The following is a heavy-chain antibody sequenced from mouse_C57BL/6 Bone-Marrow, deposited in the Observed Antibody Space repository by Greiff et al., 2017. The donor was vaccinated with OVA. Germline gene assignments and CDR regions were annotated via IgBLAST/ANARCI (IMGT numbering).Heavy chain of an antibody. CDR2: IDPSDSET. V-gene: IGHV1-52*01. CDR1: GYTFTSYW. D-gene: IGHD4-1*01. Sequence: VQLQQPGAELVRPGSSVKLSCKASGYTFTSYWMHWVKQRPIQGLEWIGTIDPSDSETHYNQKFKDKATLTVDKSSSTAYMQLSSLTSEYSAVYHCARDWDGAMDYWGQGTSVTVSS. CDR3: ARDWDGAMDY. J-gene: IGHJ4*01.